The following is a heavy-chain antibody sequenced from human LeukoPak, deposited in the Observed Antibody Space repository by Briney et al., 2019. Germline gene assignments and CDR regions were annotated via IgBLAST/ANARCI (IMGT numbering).Heavy chain of an antibody. V-gene: IGHV3-64D*08. Sequence: GGSLRLSCSASGFSFSFYSMHWVRQAPGNGLELVSTINIKGDDTYYADSVKGRFTISRDHSRKTLYLQMSSLRAEDTAVYYCVKDLRGGGYYTSFDYWGQGTLVTVSS. CDR3: VKDLRGGGYYTSFDY. CDR1: GFSFSFYS. D-gene: IGHD3-10*01. J-gene: IGHJ4*02. CDR2: INIKGDDT.